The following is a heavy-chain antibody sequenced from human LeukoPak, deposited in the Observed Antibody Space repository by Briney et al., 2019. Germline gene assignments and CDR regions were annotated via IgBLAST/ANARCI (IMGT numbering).Heavy chain of an antibody. CDR2: IYYSGST. CDR3: AKDLYSSGWYGADY. Sequence: PSETLSLTCTVSGGSISSSSYYWGWIRQPPGKGLEWIGSIYYSGSTYYNPSLKSRVTISVDTSKNQFSLKLSSVTAADTAVYYCAKDLYSSGWYGADYWGQGTLVTVSS. J-gene: IGHJ4*02. CDR1: GGSISSSSYY. V-gene: IGHV4-39*07. D-gene: IGHD6-19*01.